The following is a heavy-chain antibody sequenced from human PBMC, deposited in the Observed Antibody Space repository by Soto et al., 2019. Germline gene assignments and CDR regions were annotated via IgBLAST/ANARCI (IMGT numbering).Heavy chain of an antibody. D-gene: IGHD1-7*01. Sequence: GGSLRLSCAASGFTFSSYAMSWVRQAPGKGLEWVSAISGSGGSTYYADSVKGRFTISRDNSKNTLYLQMNSLRAEDTAVYYCAKGLRNWNYLVRWFDPWGQGTLVTVSS. J-gene: IGHJ5*02. CDR3: AKGLRNWNYLVRWFDP. CDR2: ISGSGGST. CDR1: GFTFSSYA. V-gene: IGHV3-23*01.